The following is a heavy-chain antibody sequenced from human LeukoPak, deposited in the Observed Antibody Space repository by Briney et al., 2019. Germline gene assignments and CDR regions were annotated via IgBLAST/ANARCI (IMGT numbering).Heavy chain of an antibody. CDR3: ARSPHSSGWYDDGYFDY. CDR2: ISFDGNYK. J-gene: IGHJ4*02. Sequence: GRSLRLACATSGFIFDTYAMHWVRQAPGKGLEWVAFISFDGNYKYYADSVKGRFAISRDNAKNSLYLQMNSLRAEDTAVYYCARSPHSSGWYDDGYFDYWGQGTLVTVSS. V-gene: IGHV3-30*09. D-gene: IGHD6-19*01. CDR1: GFIFDTYA.